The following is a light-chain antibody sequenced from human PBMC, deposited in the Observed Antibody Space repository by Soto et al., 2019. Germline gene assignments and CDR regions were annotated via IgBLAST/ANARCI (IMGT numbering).Light chain of an antibody. V-gene: IGKV1-5*03. CDR3: QHYNRYHT. Sequence: DIQMTQSPSTLSASVGDRVTITCRASQSISTWLAWYQQKPGQAPKLLIYKASSLESGVPSRFSGSGSGTEFTLTISSLQPDYFATYYCQHYNRYHTFGQGTKLEIK. CDR1: QSISTW. J-gene: IGKJ2*01. CDR2: KAS.